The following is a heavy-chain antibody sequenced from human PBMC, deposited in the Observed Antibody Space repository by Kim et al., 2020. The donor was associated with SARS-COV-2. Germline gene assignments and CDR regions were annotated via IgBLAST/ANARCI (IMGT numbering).Heavy chain of an antibody. Sequence: QKLQGRVTMTTDTSTSTAYMELRSLRSDDTAVYYCARVAHYYDSSGYFDYWGQGTLVTVSS. D-gene: IGHD3-22*01. V-gene: IGHV1-18*01. J-gene: IGHJ4*02. CDR3: ARVAHYYDSSGYFDY.